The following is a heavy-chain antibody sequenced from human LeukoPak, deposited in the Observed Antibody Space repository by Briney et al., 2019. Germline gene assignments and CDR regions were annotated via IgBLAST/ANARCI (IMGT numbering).Heavy chain of an antibody. J-gene: IGHJ4*02. V-gene: IGHV3-30-3*01. Sequence: GRSLRLSCAASGFTFSSYAMHWVRQAPGKGLEWVAVISYDGSNKYYADSVKGRFTISRDNSKNTLYLQMNSLRAEDTAVYYCASLVGATGGVDYWGQGTLVTVSS. CDR3: ASLVGATGGVDY. CDR2: ISYDGSNK. D-gene: IGHD1-26*01. CDR1: GFTFSSYA.